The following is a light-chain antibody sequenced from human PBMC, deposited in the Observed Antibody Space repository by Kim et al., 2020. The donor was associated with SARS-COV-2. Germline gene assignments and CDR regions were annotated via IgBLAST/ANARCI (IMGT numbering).Light chain of an antibody. V-gene: IGKV3-15*01. CDR1: QSVRSN. CDR3: QQYNNWPPYT. CDR2: GAS. Sequence: EIVLTQSPATLSVSPGEGATLSCRASQSVRSNLAWYQQKPGQSPRLLIYGASTRATRIPARFSGSGSGTEFTLTISSLQSEDFAVYYCQQYNNWPPYTFGQGTKLEI. J-gene: IGKJ2*01.